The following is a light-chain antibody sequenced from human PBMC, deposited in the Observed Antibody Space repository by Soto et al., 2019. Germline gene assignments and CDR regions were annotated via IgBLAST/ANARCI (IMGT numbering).Light chain of an antibody. CDR1: QSVGSD. CDR3: QQYKNWPPYT. Sequence: EVVMTQFPASLSVSLGERVEFSCRASQSVGSDLAWYQHRPGQPPRLLIYAASTRATGIPVRFSGSGSGTEFTLTIASLQSEDSAIYYCQQYKNWPPYTFGGGTKVEIK. V-gene: IGKV3-15*01. J-gene: IGKJ4*01. CDR2: AAS.